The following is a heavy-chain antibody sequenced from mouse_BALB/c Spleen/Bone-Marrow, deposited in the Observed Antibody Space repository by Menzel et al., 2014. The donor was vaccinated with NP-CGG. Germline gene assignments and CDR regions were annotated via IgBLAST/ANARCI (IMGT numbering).Heavy chain of an antibody. CDR3: ARNYYGSSYAMDY. CDR1: GFSLTSYG. CDR2: IWSGGST. V-gene: IGHV2-2*02. D-gene: IGHD1-1*01. J-gene: IGHJ4*01. Sequence: VQLQQSGPGLVQPSQSLSITCTVSGFSLTSYGVHWVRQSPGKGLDWLGVIWSGGSTDYNAAFISRLSISKDSSKSQVFFKMNSLQVNDTAIYYCARNYYGSSYAMDYWGQGTSVTVSS.